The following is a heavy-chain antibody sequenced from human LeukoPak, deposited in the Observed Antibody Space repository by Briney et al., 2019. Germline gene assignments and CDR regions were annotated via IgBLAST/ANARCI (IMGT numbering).Heavy chain of an antibody. D-gene: IGHD3-3*01. CDR1: GYTFNTYG. J-gene: IGHJ4*02. V-gene: IGHV1-18*01. Sequence: ASVKVSCKASGYTFNTYGISWVRQAPGQGLEWMGWISTYNGNTNYAQKLQGRVTMTTDTSTTTAYMELTSLRFDDTAVYYCARGPYYDSWSGAGYWGQGTLVTVSS. CDR2: ISTYNGNT. CDR3: ARGPYYDSWSGAGY.